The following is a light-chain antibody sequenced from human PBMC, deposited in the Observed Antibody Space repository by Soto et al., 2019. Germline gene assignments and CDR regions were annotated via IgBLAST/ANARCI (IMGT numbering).Light chain of an antibody. J-gene: IGKJ1*01. CDR3: QQRSNWPVT. V-gene: IGKV3-11*01. CDR2: DAS. CDR1: QSVSSY. Sequence: EIVLIQSPGTLSLSPGERATLSCRASQSVSSYLAWYQQKPGQAPRLLIYDASTRATGISARFSGSGSGTDFTLTISRLEPEDFAMYYCQQRSNWPVTFGQGTKVDIK.